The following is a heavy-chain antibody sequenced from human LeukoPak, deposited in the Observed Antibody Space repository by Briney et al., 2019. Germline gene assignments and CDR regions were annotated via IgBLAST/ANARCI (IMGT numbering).Heavy chain of an antibody. D-gene: IGHD3-10*01. Sequence: GGSLRLSCAASGFTFSSYWMSWVRQAPGKGLEWVANIKQDGSEKYYVDSVKGRFTISRDNAKNTLYLQMNSLRAEDTAVYYCARGTYSYGSGDFDYWGQGTLVTVSS. V-gene: IGHV3-7*03. CDR3: ARGTYSYGSGDFDY. CDR1: GFTFSSYW. CDR2: IKQDGSEK. J-gene: IGHJ4*02.